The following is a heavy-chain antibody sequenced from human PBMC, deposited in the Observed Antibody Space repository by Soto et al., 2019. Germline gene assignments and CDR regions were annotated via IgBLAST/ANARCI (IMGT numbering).Heavy chain of an antibody. D-gene: IGHD3-10*01. CDR3: VGGQFYFDY. V-gene: IGHV3-30*03. Sequence: QVQLVESGGGVVQPGRSLRLSCAASGFPFTSYGMHWVREGPGKGLEWLAVISYDGTNKFYADPVKGRFTISRDNSKNTLYLQMNSLRPEDTALYYCVGGQFYFDYRGQGTLVIVSS. J-gene: IGHJ4*02. CDR1: GFPFTSYG. CDR2: ISYDGTNK.